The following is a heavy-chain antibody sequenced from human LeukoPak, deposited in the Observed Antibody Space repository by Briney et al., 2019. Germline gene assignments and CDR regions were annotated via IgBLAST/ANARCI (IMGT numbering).Heavy chain of an antibody. CDR1: GYSFSSYA. CDR3: ARVAILSFGESLDY. Sequence: ASVKVSCKASGYSFSSYALTWVRQVPGQGLEWMGWITTNTGKPTYAQSFTGRFIFSLDTSVNTAYLQINSLKTEDTAVYYCARVAILSFGESLDYWGQGTLVTVSS. J-gene: IGHJ4*02. V-gene: IGHV7-4-1*02. CDR2: ITTNTGKP. D-gene: IGHD3-10*01.